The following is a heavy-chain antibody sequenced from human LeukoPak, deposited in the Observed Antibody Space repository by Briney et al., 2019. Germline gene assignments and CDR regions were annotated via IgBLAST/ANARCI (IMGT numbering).Heavy chain of an antibody. D-gene: IGHD6-13*01. CDR1: GFTFVSFG. Sequence: GRSLSLSFAASGFTFVSFGMHGVRKAPGKGLEWLAVLSYDGSNKYYADSVKGRFTISRDNSKNTLYLQMNSLRAEDTAVYYCAKDSSSWYGYYCYGMDVWGQGTTVTVSS. CDR3: AKDSSSWYGYYCYGMDV. J-gene: IGHJ6*02. CDR2: LSYDGSNK. V-gene: IGHV3-30*18.